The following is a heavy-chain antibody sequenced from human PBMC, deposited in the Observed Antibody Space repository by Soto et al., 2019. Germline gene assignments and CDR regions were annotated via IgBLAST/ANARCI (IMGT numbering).Heavy chain of an antibody. J-gene: IGHJ4*02. CDR2: ISSSSDST. Sequence: PGRFMRLSCAASGFTFSAYYVSLISQDTGKGLEWVSFISSSSDSTKYADSVKGRFTIPRDNAKNSLYLQLNSLRAEDTAVYYCARGGVKGTTSRGQVYNWGQGTLVTVSS. D-gene: IGHD1-7*01. V-gene: IGHV3-11*06. CDR1: GFTFSAYY. CDR3: ARGGVKGTTSRGQVYN.